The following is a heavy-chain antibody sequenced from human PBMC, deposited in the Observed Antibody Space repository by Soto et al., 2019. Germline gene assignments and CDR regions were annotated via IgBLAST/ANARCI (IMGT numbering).Heavy chain of an antibody. V-gene: IGHV3-23*01. CDR1: GFSFSIYA. CDR2: LSGSGDSA. D-gene: IGHD6-25*01. J-gene: IGHJ1*01. CDR3: AKFLSDHRIAPAPLAY. Sequence: GSLRLSCAASGFSFSIYAMSWVRQAPGKGLEWVSSLSGSGDSAYYADSVKGRFTISRDNSKNTLYLQINSLRAEDTAVYYCAKFLSDHRIAPAPLAYCGQGSQVPVSS.